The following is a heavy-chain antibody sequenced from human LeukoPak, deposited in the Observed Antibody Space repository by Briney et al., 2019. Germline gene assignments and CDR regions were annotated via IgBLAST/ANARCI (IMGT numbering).Heavy chain of an antibody. J-gene: IGHJ4*02. Sequence: QPGGSLRLPCAASGFPFSTNDMTWARQAPGKGLEWVSALSGGASGGTTYGDSVKGRFTISRDNSESTLYLQMNSLRVEDTAVYYCAKVKNYWYFESWGRGTLVTVSS. CDR3: AKVKNYWYFES. CDR2: LSGGASGGT. V-gene: IGHV3-23*01. CDR1: GFPFSTND. D-gene: IGHD1-7*01.